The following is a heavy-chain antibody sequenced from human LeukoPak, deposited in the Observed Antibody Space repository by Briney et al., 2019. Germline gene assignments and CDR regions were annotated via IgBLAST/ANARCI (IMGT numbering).Heavy chain of an antibody. Sequence: PSETLSLTCTVSGGSLSTYYWSWIRQPPGKGLEWIGYIYYSGSTNYNPSLKSRVTISVDTSKNQFSLKLSSVTAADTAVYYCARGAEYNWNYDYWGQGTLVTVSS. D-gene: IGHD1-7*01. J-gene: IGHJ4*02. CDR2: IYYSGST. CDR1: GGSLSTYY. CDR3: ARGAEYNWNYDY. V-gene: IGHV4-59*08.